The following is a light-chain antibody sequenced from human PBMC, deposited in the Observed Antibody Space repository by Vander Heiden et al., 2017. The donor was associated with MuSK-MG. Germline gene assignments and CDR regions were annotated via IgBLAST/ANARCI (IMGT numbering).Light chain of an antibody. CDR3: SSYMSSRTYV. Sequence: QSALAQPASVSGSPGQSITISCSGTTSDVGGYNSVSWYQQRPGKAPEIIIYDVSNRPSGVSHRFSGSKAGNTASLTISGLQAEDEADYYCSSYMSSRTYVFGTGTKVTVL. CDR1: TSDVGGYNS. J-gene: IGLJ1*01. V-gene: IGLV2-14*03. CDR2: DVS.